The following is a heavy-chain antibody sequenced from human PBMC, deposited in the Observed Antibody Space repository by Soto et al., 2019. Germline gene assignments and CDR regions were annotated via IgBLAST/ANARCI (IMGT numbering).Heavy chain of an antibody. CDR2: IKQDGSEK. J-gene: IGHJ4*01. D-gene: IGHD2-15*01. CDR1: GFTFSSYW. CDR3: AREVVLSATYY. V-gene: IGHV3-7*01. Sequence: GGSLRLSCAASGFTFSSYWLSWVRQAPGKGLEWVANIKQDGSEKYYVDSVKGRFTISRDNAKNSLYLQMNSLRAEDTAVYYCAREVVLSATYYRGQGTMFAISS.